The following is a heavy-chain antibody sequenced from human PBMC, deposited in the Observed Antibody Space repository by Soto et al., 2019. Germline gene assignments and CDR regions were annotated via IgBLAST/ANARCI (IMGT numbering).Heavy chain of an antibody. CDR2: IHSSGTT. V-gene: IGHV4-4*07. D-gene: IGHD1-7*01. CDR3: ARDRIIGTSYSDY. CDR1: SGSINSFY. Sequence: SETLSLICTVSSGSINSFYWSWIRQPAGKGLEWIGRIHSSGTTNYNPSLKSRVTMSVDTSRNQFSLKLTSVTAADTAVYYCARDRIIGTSYSDYWGQGVLVTVSS. J-gene: IGHJ4*02.